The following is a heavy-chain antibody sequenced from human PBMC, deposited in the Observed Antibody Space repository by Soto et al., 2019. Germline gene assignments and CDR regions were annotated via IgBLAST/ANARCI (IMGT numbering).Heavy chain of an antibody. J-gene: IGHJ6*02. CDR1: GGTFSSYA. D-gene: IGHD5-18*01. CDR3: ARSGVDTAMVRLGYYYYYGMDV. CDR2: IIPIFGTA. Sequence: ASVKVSCKASGGTFSSYAISWVRQAPGQGLEWMGGIIPIFGTANYAQKFQGRVTITADESTSTAYMELSSLRSEDTAVYYCARSGVDTAMVRLGYYYYYGMDVWGQGTTVTVSS. V-gene: IGHV1-69*13.